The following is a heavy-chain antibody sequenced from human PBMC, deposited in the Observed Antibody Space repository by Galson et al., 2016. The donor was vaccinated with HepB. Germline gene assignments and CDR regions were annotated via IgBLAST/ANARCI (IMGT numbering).Heavy chain of an antibody. V-gene: IGHV4-34*01. Sequence: ETLSLTCGVYGVSLSESYWNWIRQSPGRRLEWIGEVRHGGTTNYTQSLESRVTISVDSSKKQYSLPLTSLTAADTATYYGALYWGNPLGDYWGQGTPVTVSS. CDR2: VRHGGTT. D-gene: IGHD3-16*01. J-gene: IGHJ4*02. CDR3: ALYWGNPLGDY. CDR1: GVSLSESY.